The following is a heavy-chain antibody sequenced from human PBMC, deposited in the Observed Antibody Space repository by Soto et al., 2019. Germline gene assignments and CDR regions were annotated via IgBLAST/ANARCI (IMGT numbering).Heavy chain of an antibody. CDR1: GYTFTGYY. D-gene: IGHD5-12*01. V-gene: IGHV1-2*02. CDR3: ARGNSGDDDEFDY. Sequence: QVQLVQAGAEVKNPGASVKVSCKASGYTFTGYYIHWVRQAPGQGLEWMGGINPNKGATYYTQDFQGRVTMTRATSITKVYLEMSRLRYDATAVFYCARGNSGDDDEFDYWGQGTMVTVSS. J-gene: IGHJ4*02. CDR2: INPNKGAT.